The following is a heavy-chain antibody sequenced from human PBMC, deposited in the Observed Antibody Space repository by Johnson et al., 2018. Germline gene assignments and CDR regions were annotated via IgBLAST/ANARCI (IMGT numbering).Heavy chain of an antibody. CDR3: AKDGFRGGAVDYYYGMDV. J-gene: IGHJ6*02. CDR2: ISWNSGSI. CDR1: GFTFDDYG. V-gene: IGHV3-20*04. D-gene: IGHD3-10*01. Sequence: QLVESGGGVVRPGGSLXLSCAASGFTFDDYGMSWVRQAPGKGLEWVSGISWNSGSIGYADSVKGRFAISRDNSKNTLYLQMNSLRAEETAVYYCAKDGFRGGAVDYYYGMDVWGQGTTVTVSS.